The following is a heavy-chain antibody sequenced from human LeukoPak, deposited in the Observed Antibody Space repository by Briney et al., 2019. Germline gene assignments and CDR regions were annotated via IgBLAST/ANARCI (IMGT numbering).Heavy chain of an antibody. V-gene: IGHV4-34*01. Sequence: SETLSLTCAVYGGSFSGYYYWSWIRQPPGKGLEWIGEINHSGSTNYNPSLKSRVTISVDTSMNQFSLKLSSVTAADTAVYYCATGTSRWFDPWGQGTLVTVSS. D-gene: IGHD2-2*01. CDR3: ATGTSRWFDP. CDR1: GGSFSGYYY. J-gene: IGHJ5*02. CDR2: INHSGST.